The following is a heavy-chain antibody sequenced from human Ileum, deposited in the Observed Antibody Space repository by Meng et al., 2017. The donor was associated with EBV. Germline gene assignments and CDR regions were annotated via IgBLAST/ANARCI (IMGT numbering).Heavy chain of an antibody. J-gene: IGHJ4*02. Sequence: QVPVRGSAPGLGKPSETLSLTCAISGGSISRDSGWSWVRQSPEKGLEWIGEMYPTGPTYYNPSLKGRVSISIDKSKNQLSLKLNSVTAADTAVYYCVRGGTYYLSYWGQGSLVTVSS. D-gene: IGHD1-26*01. V-gene: IGHV4-4*02. CDR3: VRGGTYYLSY. CDR2: MYPTGPT. CDR1: GGSISRDSG.